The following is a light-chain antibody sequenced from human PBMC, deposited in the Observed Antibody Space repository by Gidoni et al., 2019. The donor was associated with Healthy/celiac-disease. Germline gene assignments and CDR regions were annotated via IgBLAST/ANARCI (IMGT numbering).Light chain of an antibody. CDR3: QQYGSSPRT. Sequence: ELVLTHSPGTLSLSPGERATLSCRASQSVSSSYIAWYQQKPGQAPRLLIYGASSRATGIPDRFSGSGSGTDFTLTISRLEPEDCAVYYCQQYGSSPRTFGQGTKLEIK. CDR1: QSVSSSY. V-gene: IGKV3-20*01. J-gene: IGKJ2*01. CDR2: GAS.